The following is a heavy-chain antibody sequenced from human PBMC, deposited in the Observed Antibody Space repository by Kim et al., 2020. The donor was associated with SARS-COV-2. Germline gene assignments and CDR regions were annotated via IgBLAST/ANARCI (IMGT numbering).Heavy chain of an antibody. Sequence: YDAASVKGRFTISRDNSKTTLYLQMNSLRAEDTAVYYCYAIVAAAGLFDYWGQGTLVTVSS. D-gene: IGHD6-13*01. V-gene: IGHV3-30*02. CDR3: YAIVAAAGLFDY. J-gene: IGHJ4*02.